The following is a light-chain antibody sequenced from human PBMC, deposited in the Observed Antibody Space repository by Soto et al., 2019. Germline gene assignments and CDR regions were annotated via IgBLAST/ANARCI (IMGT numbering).Light chain of an antibody. CDR3: QQYGSSLSIT. Sequence: EIVLTQSRGTLSLSPGERATLSCRASQSVSSNYFAWYQQKPGQAPRLLIHGASRRATGIPDRFSGSGSGTDFTLTISRLEPEDFAVYYCQQYGSSLSITFGQGTRLEIK. V-gene: IGKV3-20*01. CDR1: QSVSSNY. J-gene: IGKJ5*01. CDR2: GAS.